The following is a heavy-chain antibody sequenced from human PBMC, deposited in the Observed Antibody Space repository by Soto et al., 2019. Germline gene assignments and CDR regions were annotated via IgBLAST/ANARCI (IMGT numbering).Heavy chain of an antibody. V-gene: IGHV1-2*02. D-gene: IGHD6-19*01. Sequence: ASVKVSCKASGYTFTDYYIHLVRQAPGQGLEWXGWXNPXSGCXNXXXXXXGRVTLTGDPSISTAYMELSSLTSDDKAVYYCASVGRSGWYTPFDYWGQGIPVTVS. CDR3: ASVGRSGWYTPFDY. J-gene: IGHJ4*02. CDR2: XNPXSGCX. CDR1: GYTFTDYY.